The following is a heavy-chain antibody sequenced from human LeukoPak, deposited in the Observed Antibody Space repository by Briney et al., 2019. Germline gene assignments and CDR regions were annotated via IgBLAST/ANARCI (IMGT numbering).Heavy chain of an antibody. V-gene: IGHV1-2*02. CDR3: ARADDSSGYYPAGAFDI. CDR1: GYTFTGYY. J-gene: IGHJ3*02. CDR2: INPNSGGT. Sequence: GASVKASCKASGYTFTGYYMHWVRQAPGQGLEWMGWINPNSGGTNYAQKFQGRVTMTRDTSISTAYMELSRLRSDDTAVYYCARADDSSGYYPAGAFDIWGQGTMVTVSS. D-gene: IGHD3-22*01.